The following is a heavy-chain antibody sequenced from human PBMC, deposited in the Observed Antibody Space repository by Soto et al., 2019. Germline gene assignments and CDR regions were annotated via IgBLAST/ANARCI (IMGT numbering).Heavy chain of an antibody. Sequence: QVQLVQSGAEVKKPGSSVKVSCKASGGTFSSYAITWVRQAPGQGLEWMGEIIPIFDTANYAQKFQGRVTMTAAEATSPADMELRSLRAEDTAVYYCARDRGPSSGYYPYWFDPWGQGTLVTVSS. CDR2: IIPIFDTA. D-gene: IGHD3-22*01. J-gene: IGHJ5*02. CDR1: GGTFSSYA. V-gene: IGHV1-69*12. CDR3: ARDRGPSSGYYPYWFDP.